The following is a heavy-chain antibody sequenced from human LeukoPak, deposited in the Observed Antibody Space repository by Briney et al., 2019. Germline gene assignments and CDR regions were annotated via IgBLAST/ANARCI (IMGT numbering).Heavy chain of an antibody. CDR1: GFTFSSYW. D-gene: IGHD2-21*02. CDR3: ARSMYCGGDCYYYFDY. Sequence: HPGGSLRLSCAASGFTFSSYWMHWVRQAPGKGLVWVSRINSDGTIIGYADSVKGRFTTSRDNAKNTLYLQMNSLRADDTAVYYRARSMYCGGDCYYYFDYWGQGTLVTVAS. J-gene: IGHJ4*02. CDR2: INSDGTII. V-gene: IGHV3-74*01.